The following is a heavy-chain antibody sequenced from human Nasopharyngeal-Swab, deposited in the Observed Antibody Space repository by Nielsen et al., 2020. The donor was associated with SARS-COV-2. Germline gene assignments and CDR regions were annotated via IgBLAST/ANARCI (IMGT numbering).Heavy chain of an antibody. CDR2: IIPIFGTA. D-gene: IGHD2-15*01. CDR3: ARDRNFVVVVAATLSDYYGMDV. CDR1: GGTFSSYA. Sequence: SVNVSCKASGGTFSSYAISWVRQAPGQGLEWMGGIIPIFGTAHYAQKFQGRVTITADESTSTAYMELSSLRSEDTAVYYCARDRNFVVVVAATLSDYYGMDVWGQETTVTVSS. J-gene: IGHJ6*02. V-gene: IGHV1-69*13.